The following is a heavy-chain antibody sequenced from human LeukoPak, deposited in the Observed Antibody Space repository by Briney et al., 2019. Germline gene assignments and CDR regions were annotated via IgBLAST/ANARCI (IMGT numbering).Heavy chain of an antibody. CDR2: IYTTGST. CDR3: ARGGLPRENWFDP. D-gene: IGHD1-26*01. J-gene: IGHJ5*02. CDR1: DGSISTYY. Sequence: PSETLSLTCTVSDGSISTYYWSWIRQPSGNGLEWIGRIYTTGSTNYNPSLKSRVTMSVDTSKNQFSLKLSSVTAADTAVYYCARGGLPRENWFDPWGQGTLVTVSS. V-gene: IGHV4-4*07.